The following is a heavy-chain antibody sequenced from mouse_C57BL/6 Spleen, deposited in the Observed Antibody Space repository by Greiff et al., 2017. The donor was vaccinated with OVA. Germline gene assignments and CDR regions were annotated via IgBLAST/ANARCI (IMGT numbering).Heavy chain of an antibody. CDR1: GYTFTDYN. V-gene: IGHV1-18*01. CDR2: INPNNGGT. J-gene: IGHJ2*01. Sequence: EVHLVESGPELVKPGASVKIPCKASGYTFTDYNMDWVKQSHGKSLEWIGDINPNNGGTIYNQKFKGKATLTVDKSSSTAYMELRSLTSEDTAVYYCARRGYSAYYFDYWGQGTTLTVSS. CDR3: ARRGYSAYYFDY.